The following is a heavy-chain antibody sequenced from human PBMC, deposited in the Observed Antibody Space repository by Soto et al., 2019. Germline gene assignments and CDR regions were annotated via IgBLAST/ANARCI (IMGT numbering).Heavy chain of an antibody. J-gene: IGHJ5*02. CDR3: ARDMRVGMIQLRVPTNWFDP. Sequence: PSETLSLTCAVSGYSISSGYYWGWIRQPPGKGLEWIGSIYHSGSTYYNPSLKSRVTISVDTSKNQFSLKLSSVTAADTAVYYCARDMRVGMIQLRVPTNWFDPWGQGTLVTVSS. D-gene: IGHD5-18*01. V-gene: IGHV4-38-2*02. CDR1: GYSISSGYY. CDR2: IYHSGST.